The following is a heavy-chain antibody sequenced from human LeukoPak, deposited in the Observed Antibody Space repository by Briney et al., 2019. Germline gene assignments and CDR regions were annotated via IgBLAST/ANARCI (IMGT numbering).Heavy chain of an antibody. CDR2: IYYSGST. D-gene: IGHD6-13*01. V-gene: IGHV4-59*01. J-gene: IGHJ4*02. CDR1: GGSISSYY. CDR3: ARVVSSSWYVFDY. Sequence: SETLSLTCSVPGGSISSYYWSWFGQPPGKGREGLGYIYYSGSTNYNPSLKSRGTISVDTSKNQFSLKLSSVTAADTAVYYCARVVSSSWYVFDYWGQGTLVTVSS.